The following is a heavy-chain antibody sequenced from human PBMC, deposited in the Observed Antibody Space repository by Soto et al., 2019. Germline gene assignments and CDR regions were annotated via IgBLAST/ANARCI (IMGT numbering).Heavy chain of an antibody. V-gene: IGHV4-31*03. CDR2: IFYSGST. D-gene: IGHD3-10*01. CDR3: ARGVREIEY. J-gene: IGHJ4*02. CDR1: GDSISRSGYY. Sequence: QVQLQESGPGLVKPSQTLSLTCTVSGDSISRSGYYWSWIRQHPGKGLEWIGYIFYSGSTYYIPSLKSRATISVATSKNPFSLKLNSGTGAETAIYYCARGVREIEYWGQGALVTVSS.